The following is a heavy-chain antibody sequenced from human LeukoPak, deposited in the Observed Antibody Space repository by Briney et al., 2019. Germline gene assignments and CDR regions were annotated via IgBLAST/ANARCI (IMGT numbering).Heavy chain of an antibody. CDR1: VYTFTGYY. CDR2: INPNSGGT. D-gene: IGHD5-12*01. V-gene: IGHV1-2*02. CDR3: ARGGYSGYDVIDY. Sequence: ASVKVSCKASVYTFTGYYMHWVRQAPGQGLEWMGWINPNSGGTNYAQKFQGRVTMTRDTSISTAYMELSRLSTGGTAVYYCARGGYSGYDVIDYWGQGILVTVSS. J-gene: IGHJ4*02.